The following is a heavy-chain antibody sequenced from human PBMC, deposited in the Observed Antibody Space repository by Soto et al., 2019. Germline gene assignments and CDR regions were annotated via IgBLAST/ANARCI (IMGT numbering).Heavy chain of an antibody. J-gene: IGHJ3*02. V-gene: IGHV1-18*01. CDR1: GYTFTSYG. CDR3: ARDRATMIVVDDAFDI. D-gene: IGHD3-22*01. CDR2: ISAYNGNT. Sequence: ASVKVSCKASGYTFTSYGISWVRQAPGQGLEWMGWISAYNGNTNYAQKLQGRVTMTTDTSTSTAYMELRSLRSDDTAVYYCARDRATMIVVDDAFDICGQGTMVTVSS.